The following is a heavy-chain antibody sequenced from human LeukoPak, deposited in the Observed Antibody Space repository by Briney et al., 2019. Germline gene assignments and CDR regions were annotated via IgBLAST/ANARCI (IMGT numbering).Heavy chain of an antibody. V-gene: IGHV4-59*08. J-gene: IGHJ1*01. CDR1: GDSISSYY. CDR3: ARRAGIAGYFQH. D-gene: IGHD2-21*01. Sequence: PSETLALTCTVSGDSISSYYWSWSRQPPGKGLEWIGYIYYSGNTYYNPALQSRVTISIDTSKTQFSLKLSSVTAADTAVYYCARRAGIAGYFQHWGQGTLVTVSS. CDR2: IYYSGNT.